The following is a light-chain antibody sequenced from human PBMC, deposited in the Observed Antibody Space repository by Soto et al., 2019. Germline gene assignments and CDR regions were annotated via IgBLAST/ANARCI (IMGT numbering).Light chain of an antibody. V-gene: IGKV3-11*01. J-gene: IGKJ5*01. CDR2: DAS. CDR1: QSVSSY. Sequence: EIVLTQSPATLSLSPGERATLSCRASQSVSSYLAWYQQKPGQAPRLLIYDASNRATGIPARFSGSGSGTDFPLTISSLEPEDFAVYYCKQRNKWPPITFGQGTRLEIK. CDR3: KQRNKWPPIT.